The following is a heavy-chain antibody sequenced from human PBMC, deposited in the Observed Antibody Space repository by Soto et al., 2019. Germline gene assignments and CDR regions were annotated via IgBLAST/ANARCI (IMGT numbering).Heavy chain of an antibody. CDR3: ARDLYSSSPYFDY. V-gene: IGHV4-30-4*08. CDR1: GGSISSGGYY. D-gene: IGHD6-6*01. J-gene: IGHJ4*02. Sequence: PSETLSLTCTVSGGSISSGGYYWSWIRQHPGKGLEWIGYIYYSGSTYYNPSLKSRVTISVDTSKNQFSLKLSSVTAADTAVYYCARDLYSSSPYFDYWGQGTLVTVSS. CDR2: IYYSGST.